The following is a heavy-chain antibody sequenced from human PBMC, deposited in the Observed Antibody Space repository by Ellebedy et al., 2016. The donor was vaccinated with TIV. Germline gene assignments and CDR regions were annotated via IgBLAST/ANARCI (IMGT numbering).Heavy chain of an antibody. CDR3: ARGGRPSQTTVVTLDY. CDR1: GYTFTSYD. D-gene: IGHD4-23*01. V-gene: IGHV1-8*01. CDR2: MNPNSGNT. Sequence: ASVKVSXKASGYTFTSYDINWVRQATGQGLEWMGWMNPNSGNTGYAQKFQGRVTMTRNTSISTAYMELSSLRSEDTAVYYCARGGRPSQTTVVTLDYWGQGTLVTVSS. J-gene: IGHJ4*02.